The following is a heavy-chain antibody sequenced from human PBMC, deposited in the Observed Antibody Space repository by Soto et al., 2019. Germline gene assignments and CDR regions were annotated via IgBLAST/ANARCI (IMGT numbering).Heavy chain of an antibody. J-gene: IGHJ6*02. CDR2: IWHDGNNK. CDR3: ASDIVGASESYGLDV. D-gene: IGHD1-26*01. V-gene: IGHV3-33*01. Sequence: GSLRLAGSAYGFTFSNYGMRWVRQAPGKGLEWVAIIWHDGNNKYYADSVRGRFIISRDNSKNRLYPQMNSLRAEDTAVYYCASDIVGASESYGLDVWGQGTQVTVYS. CDR1: GFTFSNYG.